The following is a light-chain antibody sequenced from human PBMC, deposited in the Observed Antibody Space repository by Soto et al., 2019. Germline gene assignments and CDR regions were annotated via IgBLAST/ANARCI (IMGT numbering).Light chain of an antibody. CDR2: EVT. Sequence: QSALTQPPSASGSPGQSVTISCTGTNDDVGGYNYVSWYHHHPGKAPKLMIYEVTKRPSGVPDRFSGSKSGYTASLTVSGLQAEDEADYYCSSYAGSNIYVFGTGTKLTVL. J-gene: IGLJ1*01. CDR3: SSYAGSNIYV. CDR1: NDDVGGYNY. V-gene: IGLV2-8*01.